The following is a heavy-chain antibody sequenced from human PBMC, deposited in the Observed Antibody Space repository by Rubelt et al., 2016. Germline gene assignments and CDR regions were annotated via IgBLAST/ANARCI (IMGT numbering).Heavy chain of an antibody. CDR3: ARETPAARGLVDP. CDR2: ISPRGRT. D-gene: IGHD2-2*01. Sequence: QVQLQQWGAGVLKPSETLFLTCAVYGGSLNGYYWSWFRQAPGKGLEWIGEISPRGRTNYNPSLTSRVIMSVDPSKNQVSLRLNSVTAADTAGYYCARETPAARGLVDPWGHGTLVTVSS. V-gene: IGHV4-34*01. CDR1: GGSLNGYY. J-gene: IGHJ5*02.